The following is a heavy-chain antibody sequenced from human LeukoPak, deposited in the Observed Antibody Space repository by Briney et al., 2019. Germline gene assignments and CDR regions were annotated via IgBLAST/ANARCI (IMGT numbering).Heavy chain of an antibody. CDR1: GDSISSGDFY. V-gene: IGHV4-30-4*01. D-gene: IGHD3-22*01. J-gene: IGHJ4*02. CDR2: IYYSGTT. Sequence: SETLSLTCTVSGDSISSGDFYWSWIRQPPGKGLEWIAYIYYSGTTYYNPSLKSRVTISVDKSKTHFSLKLSSVTAADTAVYYCARSNYYDSSGYYPDWGQGTLVTVSS. CDR3: ARSNYYDSSGYYPD.